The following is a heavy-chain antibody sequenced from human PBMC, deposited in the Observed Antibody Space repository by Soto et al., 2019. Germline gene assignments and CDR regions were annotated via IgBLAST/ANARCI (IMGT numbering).Heavy chain of an antibody. V-gene: IGHV5-51*01. D-gene: IGHD2-21*02. Sequence: XESLKISCKGSGYSFTSYWIGWVRQMPGKGLEWMGIIYPGDSDTRYSPSFQGQVTISADKSISTAYLQWSSLKASDTAMYYCARQGGDYLTYYYYGMDVWGQGTTVTVSS. CDR1: GYSFTSYW. CDR2: IYPGDSDT. J-gene: IGHJ6*02. CDR3: ARQGGDYLTYYYYGMDV.